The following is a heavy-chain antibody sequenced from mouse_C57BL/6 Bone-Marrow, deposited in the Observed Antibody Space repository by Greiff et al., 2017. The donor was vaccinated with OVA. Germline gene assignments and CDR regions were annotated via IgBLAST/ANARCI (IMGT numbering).Heavy chain of an antibody. CDR1: GFNIKDYY. J-gene: IGHJ2*01. CDR2: IDPEDGDT. D-gene: IGHD1-1*01. V-gene: IGHV14-1*01. Sequence: EVQLQQSGAELVRPGASVKLSCTASGFNIKDYYMHWVKQRPEQGLEWIGRIDPEDGDTEYAPKFQGKATMTADTSSNTAYLQLSSLTSEDTAVYYCTVYYYGSSYLDYWGQGTTLTVSS. CDR3: TVYYYGSSYLDY.